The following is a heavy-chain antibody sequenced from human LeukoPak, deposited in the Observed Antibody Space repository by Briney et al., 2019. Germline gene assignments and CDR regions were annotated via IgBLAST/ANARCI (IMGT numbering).Heavy chain of an antibody. V-gene: IGHV1-8*01. CDR2: MNPNSGNT. CDR3: ARGRWQPRNWFDP. Sequence: ASVKVSCKASGYTFTSYDINWVRQATGQGLEWMGWMNPNSGNTGYAQKFQGRVTMARNTSISTAYMELSSLRSEDTAVYYCARGRWQPRNWFDPWGQGTLVTVSS. CDR1: GYTFTSYD. D-gene: IGHD5-24*01. J-gene: IGHJ5*02.